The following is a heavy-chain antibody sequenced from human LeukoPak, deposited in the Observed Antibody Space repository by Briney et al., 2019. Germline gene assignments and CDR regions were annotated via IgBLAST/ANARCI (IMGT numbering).Heavy chain of an antibody. V-gene: IGHV3-9*01. CDR1: GFTFDGYA. D-gene: IGHD6-13*01. Sequence: GRSLRLSCAASGFTFDGYAMHWVRQAPGKGLEWVACMSWNSGSIGYADSVKGRFTISRDNSKNSLYLQMNRLRAEDTALYYCANGVGQNSSRQLAYNWFDPWGKGTMVTVSS. CDR3: ANGVGQNSSRQLAYNWFDP. CDR2: MSWNSGSI. J-gene: IGHJ5*02.